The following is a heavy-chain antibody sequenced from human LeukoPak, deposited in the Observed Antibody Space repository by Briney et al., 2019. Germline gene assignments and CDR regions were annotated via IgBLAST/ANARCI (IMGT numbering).Heavy chain of an antibody. J-gene: IGHJ5*02. D-gene: IGHD2-15*01. Sequence: GGSLRLSCAASGFTVSSNYMSWVRRAPGKGLEWVSVIYSGGSTYYADSVKGRFTISRDNAKNSLYLQMNSLRDEDTAVYYCARGYSFIGADWFDPWGQGTLVTVSS. CDR2: IYSGGST. V-gene: IGHV3-66*01. CDR1: GFTVSSNY. CDR3: ARGYSFIGADWFDP.